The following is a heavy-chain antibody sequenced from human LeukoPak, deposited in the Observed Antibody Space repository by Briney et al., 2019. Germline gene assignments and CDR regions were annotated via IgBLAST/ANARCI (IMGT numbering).Heavy chain of an antibody. CDR2: IIPIFGTA. J-gene: IGHJ4*02. CDR3: ARGGAGWPTYYFDY. D-gene: IGHD3-16*01. Sequence: ASVKVSCKASGGTFSSYAISWVRQAPGQGLEWMGGIIPIFGTANYAQKFQGRVTITADESTSTAYMELSSLRSEDTVVYYCARGGAGWPTYYFDYWGQGTLVTVSS. V-gene: IGHV1-69*13. CDR1: GGTFSSYA.